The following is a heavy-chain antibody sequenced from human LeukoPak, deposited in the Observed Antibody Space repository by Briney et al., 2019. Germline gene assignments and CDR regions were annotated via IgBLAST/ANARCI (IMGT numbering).Heavy chain of an antibody. D-gene: IGHD6-19*01. CDR3: AREGIAWSFDN. J-gene: IGHJ4*02. V-gene: IGHV1-18*01. Sequence: GASVKVSCKASGYGFSSYGITWVRQAPGQGLEWMGWLSAKNGYTNFAQKVQDRITLTRDTSTSTAYMELRSLRSDDTAVYYCAREGIAWSFDNWGQGTLVTVSS. CDR2: LSAKNGYT. CDR1: GYGFSSYG.